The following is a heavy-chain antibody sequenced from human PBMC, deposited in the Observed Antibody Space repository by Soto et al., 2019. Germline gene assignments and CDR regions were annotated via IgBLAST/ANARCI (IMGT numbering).Heavy chain of an antibody. V-gene: IGHV3-11*01. CDR2: ISSSGSST. J-gene: IGHJ6*03. Sequence: PGGSLRLSCAASGFSFSDYYMSWIRQAPGKGLEWVSLISSSGSSTDYADSVKGRFTISRDNAKNSLSLQMNSLRAEDTAVYYCANLAKNYYHYMDVWGKGTTVTVS. D-gene: IGHD1-26*01. CDR1: GFSFSDYY. CDR3: ANLAKNYYHYMDV.